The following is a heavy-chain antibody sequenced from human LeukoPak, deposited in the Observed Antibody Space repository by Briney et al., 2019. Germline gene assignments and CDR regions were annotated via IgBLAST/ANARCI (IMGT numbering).Heavy chain of an antibody. CDR2: IYHNGNT. J-gene: IGHJ4*02. CDR1: GGSISTNNW. V-gene: IGHV4-4*02. D-gene: IGHD2-21*02. Sequence: PSGTLSLTCAVSGGSISTNNWWHWVRQSPGKGLEWIGEIYHNGNTNYNPSLKSRVTMSVDTSKNQFSLKVNYVTAADTAVYYCARGPPYIVVVTAIGFFDYWGQGTLVTVSS. CDR3: ARGPPYIVVVTAIGFFDY.